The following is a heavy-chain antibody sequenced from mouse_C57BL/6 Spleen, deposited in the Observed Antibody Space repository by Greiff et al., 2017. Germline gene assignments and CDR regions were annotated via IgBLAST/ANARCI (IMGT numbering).Heavy chain of an antibody. CDR3: ASLITTVVDWYFDV. CDR2: ISTYYGDA. D-gene: IGHD1-1*01. CDR1: GYTFTDYA. Sequence: QVQLKESGPELVRPGVSVKISCKGSGYTFTDYAMHWVTQSHAKSLEWIGVISTYYGDASYNQKFKDKATMTVDKSSSTAYMELARLTSEDSAVYYCASLITTVVDWYFDVWGTGTTVTVSS. J-gene: IGHJ1*03. V-gene: IGHV1-67*01.